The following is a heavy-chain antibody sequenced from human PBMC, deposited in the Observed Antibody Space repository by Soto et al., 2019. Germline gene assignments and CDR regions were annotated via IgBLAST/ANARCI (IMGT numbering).Heavy chain of an antibody. Sequence: GGSLRLSCAASGFTFSNAWMNWVRQAPGKGLEWVGRIKSKTDGGRTDYAAPVKGRFTISREDSKNTLYLQMNSLKTEDTAVYYCSNYPTSYYYYGMDVWGQGTTVTVSS. D-gene: IGHD4-4*01. V-gene: IGHV3-15*07. CDR1: GFTFSNAW. CDR2: IKSKTDGGRT. CDR3: SNYPTSYYYYGMDV. J-gene: IGHJ6*02.